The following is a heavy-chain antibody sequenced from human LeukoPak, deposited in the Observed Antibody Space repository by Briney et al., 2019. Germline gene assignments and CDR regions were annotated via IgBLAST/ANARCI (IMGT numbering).Heavy chain of an antibody. D-gene: IGHD3-22*01. V-gene: IGHV4-34*01. CDR3: ARDETYYYDSSGYYFGWYFDL. Sequence: SETLSLTRAVYGGSFSGYYWSWIRQPPGKGLEWIGEINHSGSTNYNPSLKSRVTISVDTSKSQFSLKLSSVTAADTAVYYCARDETYYYDSSGYYFGWYFDLWGRGTLVTVSS. CDR1: GGSFSGYY. CDR2: INHSGST. J-gene: IGHJ2*01.